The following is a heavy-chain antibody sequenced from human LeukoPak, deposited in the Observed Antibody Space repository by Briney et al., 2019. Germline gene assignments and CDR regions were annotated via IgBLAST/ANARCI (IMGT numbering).Heavy chain of an antibody. Sequence: SSETLSLTCSVSGGSISTYYWNWIRQTPGKGLEWIGHISYGNTDYNPSLKSRVTISVDTSKNQFSLKLTSVTAADTAVYYCARDRAHSYGRYFDPWGQGALVTVSS. V-gene: IGHV4-59*01. CDR3: ARDRAHSYGRYFDP. CDR1: GGSISTYY. CDR2: ISYGNT. D-gene: IGHD5-18*01. J-gene: IGHJ5*02.